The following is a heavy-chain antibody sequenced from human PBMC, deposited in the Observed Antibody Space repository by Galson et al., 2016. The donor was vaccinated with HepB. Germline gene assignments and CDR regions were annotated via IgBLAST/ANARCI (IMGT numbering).Heavy chain of an antibody. CDR1: GFTFSNYG. D-gene: IGHD6-19*01. CDR3: ARDLSSGWYSPYYYYGMDV. CDR2: ISYDGSHK. Sequence: SLRLSCAASGFTFSNYGMHWVRQAPGKGLEWVAVISYDGSHKFYTDSVRGRFPISRDNAKNSLYLQMNSLRDEDTAVYYCARDLSSGWYSPYYYYGMDVWGQGTTVTVSS. V-gene: IGHV3-30*03. J-gene: IGHJ6*02.